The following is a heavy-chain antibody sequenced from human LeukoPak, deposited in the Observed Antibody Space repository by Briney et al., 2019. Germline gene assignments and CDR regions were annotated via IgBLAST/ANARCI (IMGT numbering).Heavy chain of an antibody. J-gene: IGHJ6*04. CDR3: ARWRLAGYCSSTSCYRYYYYGMDV. CDR1: GGSFSGYY. V-gene: IGHV4-34*01. D-gene: IGHD2-2*01. CDR2: INNSGST. Sequence: SETLSLTCAVYGGSFSGYYWSWIRQPPGKGLEWIGEINNSGSTNYNPSLKSRVTISVDTSKNQFSLKLSSVTAADTAVYYCARWRLAGYCSSTSCYRYYYYGMDVWGKGTTVTVSS.